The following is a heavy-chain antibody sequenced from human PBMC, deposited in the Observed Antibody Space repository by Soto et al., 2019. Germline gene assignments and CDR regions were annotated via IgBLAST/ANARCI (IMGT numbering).Heavy chain of an antibody. D-gene: IGHD6-13*01. Sequence: PGGSLRLSCAASGFTFSSYAMHWVRQAPGKGLEWVAVISYDGSNKYYADSVKGRFTISRDNSKNTLYLQMNSLRAEDTAVYYCARDIGAAGPADYWGQGTLVTVSS. J-gene: IGHJ4*02. CDR1: GFTFSSYA. CDR3: ARDIGAAGPADY. CDR2: ISYDGSNK. V-gene: IGHV3-30-3*01.